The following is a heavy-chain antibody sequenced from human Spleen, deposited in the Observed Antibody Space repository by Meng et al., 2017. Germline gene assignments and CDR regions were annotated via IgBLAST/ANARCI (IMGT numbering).Heavy chain of an antibody. J-gene: IGHJ4*02. CDR2: IKSKTDGETA. V-gene: IGHV3-15*01. Sequence: QGVGAGGELVGRGGSLSLSCAGSGFTFSNAWRSWVRQAQGKGLEWVGRIKSKTDGETADYAAPVTGRFTISRDDSKSTLYLQMSGLRIDDTGVYYCTWDDKAVSDYWGQGTLVTVSS. D-gene: IGHD3-9*01. CDR1: GFTFSNAW. CDR3: TWDDKAVSDY.